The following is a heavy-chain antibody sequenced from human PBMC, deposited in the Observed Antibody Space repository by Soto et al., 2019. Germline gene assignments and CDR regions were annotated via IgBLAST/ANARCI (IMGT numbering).Heavy chain of an antibody. CDR1: GFTSSGSA. J-gene: IGHJ6*02. Sequence: EVQLVESGGGLVQPGGSLKLSCAASGFTSSGSAMHWVRQASGKGLEWVGRIRSKANSYATAYAASVKGRFTISRDDSKNTAYLQMNSLKTEDTAVYYCTRPGGGYGMDVWGQGTTVTVSS. CDR3: TRPGGGYGMDV. D-gene: IGHD1-26*01. CDR2: IRSKANSYAT. V-gene: IGHV3-73*02.